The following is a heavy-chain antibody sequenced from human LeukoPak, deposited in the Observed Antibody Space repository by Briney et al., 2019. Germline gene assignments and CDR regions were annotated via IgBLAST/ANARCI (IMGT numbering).Heavy chain of an antibody. V-gene: IGHV4-4*09. CDR1: GGSISSYY. D-gene: IGHD3-22*01. CDR2: IYTSGST. J-gene: IGHJ4*02. Sequence: SETLSLNCTVSGGSISSYYWSWIRQPPGKGLEWIGYIYTSGSTNYNPSLKSRVTISVDTSKNQFSLKLSSVTAADTAVYYCARHYYYDSSGYYYFDYWGQGTLVTVSS. CDR3: ARHYYYDSSGYYYFDY.